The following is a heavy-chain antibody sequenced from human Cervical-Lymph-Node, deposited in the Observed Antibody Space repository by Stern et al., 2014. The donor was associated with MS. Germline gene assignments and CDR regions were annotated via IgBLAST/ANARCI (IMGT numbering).Heavy chain of an antibody. D-gene: IGHD2-15*01. CDR2: IWDVGSNK. CDR1: GFTFSSYG. J-gene: IGHJ4*02. V-gene: IGHV3-33*01. Sequence: VQLVESGGGVVQPGRSLRLSCAASGFTFSSYGMHWVRQAPGKGLAWVAVIWDVGSNKYYADSVKDRFTISRDNSKNTLYLQMNSLRAEDTAVYYCARDRHDLGYCSGGSCYLPDYWGQGTLVTVSS. CDR3: ARDRHDLGYCSGGSCYLPDY.